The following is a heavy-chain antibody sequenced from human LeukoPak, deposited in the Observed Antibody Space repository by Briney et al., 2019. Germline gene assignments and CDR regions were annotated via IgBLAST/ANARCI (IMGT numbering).Heavy chain of an antibody. D-gene: IGHD4-23*01. V-gene: IGHV3-30-3*01. CDR2: ISYDGSNK. CDR3: AREDYGGNRRGYYYYYYMDV. J-gene: IGHJ6*03. CDR1: GFTFSSYA. Sequence: GGSLRLSCAASGFTFSSYAMHWVRQAPGKGLEWLAVISYDGSNKYYADSVKGRFTISRDNAKNSLYLQMNSLRAEDTAVYYCAREDYGGNRRGYYYYYYMDVWGKGTTVTVSS.